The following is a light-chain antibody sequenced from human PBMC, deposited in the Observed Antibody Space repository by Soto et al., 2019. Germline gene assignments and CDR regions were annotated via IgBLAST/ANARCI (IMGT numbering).Light chain of an antibody. CDR2: DAS. CDR3: QHFKSFPIT. CDR1: QSLRGW. J-gene: IGKJ5*01. V-gene: IGKV1-5*01. Sequence: IQITQSPSTLSASVGDRVTITCRASQSLRGWLAWYQQRPGKAPKALIYDASTLASGVPSRFNGSGSGTEFTLTISSLQPEDFATYYCQHFKSFPITFGQGTRLEIK.